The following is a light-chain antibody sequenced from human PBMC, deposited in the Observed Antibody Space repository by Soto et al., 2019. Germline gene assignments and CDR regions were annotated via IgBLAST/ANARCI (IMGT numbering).Light chain of an antibody. CDR1: SSNIAAGYD. Sequence: QSVLTQPPSASGAPGQRVTISCTGSSSNIAAGYDVHWYQQLPGTAPKILIYGNNNRPSGVPDRFSGSKSGTSASLAITGLQAEDDADYYCQSYDSSLSGWVFGTGTKLTVL. J-gene: IGLJ1*01. CDR2: GNN. CDR3: QSYDSSLSGWV. V-gene: IGLV1-40*01.